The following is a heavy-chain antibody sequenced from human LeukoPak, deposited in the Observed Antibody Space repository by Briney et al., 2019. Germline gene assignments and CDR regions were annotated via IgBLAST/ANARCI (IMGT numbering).Heavy chain of an antibody. CDR2: TSPYNVNT. Sequence: EASVKVSFKASGYTFPSYGMSGVRQAPGQGRDWMGWTSPYNVNTNYAQKLQGRATMPTDTPTRTPYMELRSLRPDDTAVYYCARDIKWIQPGYYFDYWGQGTLGTVPS. CDR3: ARDIKWIQPGYYFDY. J-gene: IGHJ4*02. CDR1: GYTFPSYG. D-gene: IGHD5-18*01. V-gene: IGHV1-18*01.